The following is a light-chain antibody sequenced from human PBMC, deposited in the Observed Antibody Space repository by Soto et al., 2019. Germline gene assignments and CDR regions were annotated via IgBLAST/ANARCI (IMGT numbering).Light chain of an antibody. Sequence: DIVMPQSPLSLPVTPGEPASISCRSSQSLLHLNGYNYLDWYLQRPGQSPQLLICLGSNRASGVPDRFSGSGSGTDFTLEISRVEAEDVGVYYCMQALETPRTFGQGTKLEIK. CDR2: LGS. CDR3: MQALETPRT. V-gene: IGKV2-28*01. CDR1: QSLLHLNGYNY. J-gene: IGKJ2*01.